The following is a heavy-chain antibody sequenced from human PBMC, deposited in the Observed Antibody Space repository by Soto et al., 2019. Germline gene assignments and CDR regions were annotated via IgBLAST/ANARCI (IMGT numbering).Heavy chain of an antibody. CDR3: AKFKGFNWNYVFDY. Sequence: PGGSLRLSCEVSGLTFSNFAMSWVRQAPGKGLEWAPAIGGSSGTTFYADSVKGRFTISKDYAKNMLYLQMNSLRAEDTAVYYCAKFKGFNWNYVFDYWGQGVPVTVSS. V-gene: IGHV3-23*01. CDR1: GLTFSNFA. D-gene: IGHD1-7*01. CDR2: IGGSSGTT. J-gene: IGHJ4*02.